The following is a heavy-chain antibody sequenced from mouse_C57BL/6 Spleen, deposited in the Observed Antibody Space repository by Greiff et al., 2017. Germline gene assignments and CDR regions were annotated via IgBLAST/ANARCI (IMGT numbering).Heavy chain of an antibody. CDR1: GFNIKNSY. CDR2: IDPANGNT. J-gene: IGHJ3*01. CDR3: ARERDYCNCQAWFAY. V-gene: IGHV14-3*01. Sequence: VQLQQSVAELVRPGASVKLSCTASGFNIKNSYMTWVKQRPEQGLEWIGRIDPANGNTKYAPKFQGKATITADTASNTAYLQLSSLTSEDTASYYCARERDYCNCQAWFAYWGQGTLVTVSA. D-gene: IGHD1-1*01.